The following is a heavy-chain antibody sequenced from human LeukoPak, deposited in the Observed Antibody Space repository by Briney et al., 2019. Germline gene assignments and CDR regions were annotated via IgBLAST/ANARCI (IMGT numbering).Heavy chain of an antibody. J-gene: IGHJ4*02. V-gene: IGHV3-66*01. CDR3: ARGLHSYGYPNYFDY. Sequence: GGSLRLSCAASGFTFSDYYMSWVRQAPGKGLEWVSVIYSGGSTYYADSVKGRFTISRDNSKNTLYLQMNSLRAEDTAAYYCARGLHSYGYPNYFDYWGQGTLVTVSS. D-gene: IGHD5-18*01. CDR2: IYSGGST. CDR1: GFTFSDYY.